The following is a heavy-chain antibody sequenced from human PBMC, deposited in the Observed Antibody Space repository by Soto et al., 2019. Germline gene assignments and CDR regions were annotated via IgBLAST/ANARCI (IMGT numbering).Heavy chain of an antibody. D-gene: IGHD4-17*01. J-gene: IGHJ4*02. CDR2: IHYSGST. V-gene: IGHV4-30-4*01. Sequence: SETLSLTCTVSGGSISSGDYYWSWIRQPPGKGLEWIGYIHYSGSTYYNPSLKSRVTISVDTSKNQFSLKLSSVTAADTAVYYCARRGANYYGDSNWGQGTLVTVSS. CDR1: GGSISSGDYY. CDR3: ARRGANYYGDSN.